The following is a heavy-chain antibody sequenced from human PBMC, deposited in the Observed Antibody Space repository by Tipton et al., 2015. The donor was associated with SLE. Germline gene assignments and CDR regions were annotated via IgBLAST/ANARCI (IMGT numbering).Heavy chain of an antibody. CDR1: GFTFSFYA. J-gene: IGHJ4*02. CDR2: ITDSGDGT. V-gene: IGHV3-23*01. D-gene: IGHD7-27*01. CDR3: VRARELGTL. Sequence: GSLRLSCAASGFTFSFYAMSWVRQAPGKGLEWVSSITDSGDGTYYADSVKGRFTISRDNFKNTLNLQLNSLRLDDTAFYYCVRARELGTLWGQGTLVTVSS.